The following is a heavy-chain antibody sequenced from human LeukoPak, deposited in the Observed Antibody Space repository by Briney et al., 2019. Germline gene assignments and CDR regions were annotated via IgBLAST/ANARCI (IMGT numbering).Heavy chain of an antibody. CDR2: IIPILGIA. J-gene: IGHJ5*02. CDR1: GGTFSSYA. D-gene: IGHD3-3*01. V-gene: IGHV1-69*04. Sequence: SVKVSCKASGGTFSSYAISWVRQAPGQGLEWMGRIIPILGIANYAQKFQGRVTITADKSTSTAYMELSSLRSEDTAVYYCARTVLRFLEWLSQSRSGWFDPWGQGTLVTVSS. CDR3: ARTVLRFLEWLSQSRSGWFDP.